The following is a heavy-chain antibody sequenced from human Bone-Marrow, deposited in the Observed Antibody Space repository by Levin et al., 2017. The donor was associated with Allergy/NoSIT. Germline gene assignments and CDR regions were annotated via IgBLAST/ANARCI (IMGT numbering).Heavy chain of an antibody. CDR2: INPSGGST. CDR3: ARGWGPDTVVTPAGK. CDR1: GYTFTSYF. J-gene: IGHJ4*02. V-gene: IGHV1-46*01. Sequence: ASVKVSCKASGYTFTSYFMHWVRQAPGQGLEWMGIINPSGGSTSYAQKFQGRVTMTRDTSTSTVYMELSSLRFEDTAVYYCARGWGPDTVVTPAGKWGQGTLVTVSS. D-gene: IGHD4-23*01.